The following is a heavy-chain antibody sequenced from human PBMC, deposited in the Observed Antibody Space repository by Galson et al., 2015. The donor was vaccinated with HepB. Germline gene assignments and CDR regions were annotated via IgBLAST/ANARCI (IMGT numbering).Heavy chain of an antibody. CDR3: AKDPIYHYYDSSGYYYGYYFDY. J-gene: IGHJ4*02. CDR2: ISYDGSNK. Sequence: SLRLSCAASGFTFSSYGMHWVRQAPGKGLEWVAVISYDGSNKYYADSVKGRFTISRDNSKNTLYLQMNSLRAEDTAVYYCAKDPIYHYYDSSGYYYGYYFDYWGQGTLVTVSS. CDR1: GFTFSSYG. D-gene: IGHD3-22*01. V-gene: IGHV3-30*18.